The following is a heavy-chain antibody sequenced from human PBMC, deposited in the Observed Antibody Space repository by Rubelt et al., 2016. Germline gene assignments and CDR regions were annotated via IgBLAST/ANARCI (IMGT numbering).Heavy chain of an antibody. J-gene: IGHJ6*02. D-gene: IGHD3-10*01. Sequence: QVHLQQWGAGLLKPSETLSLSCAVYGGSFSGHSWSRIRQPPGKGLEWIGEIIHSGSTNYNPSLESRVTISLDTSKNEFSLKLTSVTAADTAVYYCARGLVRGLIIYYGMDVWGPGTTVTVSS. CDR2: IIHSGST. V-gene: IGHV4-34*01. CDR3: ARGLVRGLIIYYGMDV. CDR1: GGSFSGHS.